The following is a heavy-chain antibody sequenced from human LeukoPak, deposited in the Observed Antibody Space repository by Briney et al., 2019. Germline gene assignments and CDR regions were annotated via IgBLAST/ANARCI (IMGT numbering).Heavy chain of an antibody. Sequence: PSETLSLTCTVSGGSISSSSYYWGWIRQPPGKGLEWIGSIYYSGSTNYNPSLKSRVTISVDTSKNQFSLKLSSVTAADTAVYYCARTGGKGGSWYSELDPWGQGTLVTVSS. V-gene: IGHV4-39*07. D-gene: IGHD6-13*01. CDR1: GGSISSSSYY. CDR2: IYYSGST. CDR3: ARTGGKGGSWYSELDP. J-gene: IGHJ5*02.